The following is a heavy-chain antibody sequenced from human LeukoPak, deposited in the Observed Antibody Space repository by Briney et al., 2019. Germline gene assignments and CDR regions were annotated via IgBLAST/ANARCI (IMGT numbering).Heavy chain of an antibody. J-gene: IGHJ3*02. CDR3: ARSSMIAFDI. D-gene: IGHD3-22*01. CDR2: ISSSSSYI. V-gene: IGHV3-21*01. CDR1: GFTFSSYS. Sequence: GGSLRLSCAVSGFTFSSYSMNWVRQAPGKGLEWVSSISSSSSYIYYADSVKGRFTISRDNAKNSLYLQMNSLRAEDTAVYYCARSSMIAFDIWGQGTMVTVSS.